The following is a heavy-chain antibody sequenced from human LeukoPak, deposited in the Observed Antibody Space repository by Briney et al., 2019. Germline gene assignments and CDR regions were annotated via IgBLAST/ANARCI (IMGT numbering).Heavy chain of an antibody. D-gene: IGHD3-9*01. J-gene: IGHJ3*02. Sequence: SETLSLTCTVSGGSISSYYWSWIRQPPGKGLEWIGYIYYSGSTNYNPSLKSRITISVDTSKNRLPLKLSSVTAADTAVYYCARLQGLRYFDWLSNAFDIWGQGTMVTVSS. V-gene: IGHV4-59*08. CDR1: GGSISSYY. CDR3: ARLQGLRYFDWLSNAFDI. CDR2: IYYSGST.